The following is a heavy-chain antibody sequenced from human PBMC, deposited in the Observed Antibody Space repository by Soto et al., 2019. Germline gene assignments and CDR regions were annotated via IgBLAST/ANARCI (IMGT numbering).Heavy chain of an antibody. Sequence: SETLSLTCTVSGGSISSSSYYWGWIRQPPGKGLEWSGSIFYSGSTYYNPSLKSRVTISVDTSKNQFSLRLTSVTAADTAVYYCAREDSSGYKLIHYSGQATLVTGSS. CDR1: GGSISSSSYY. CDR3: AREDSSGYKLIHY. J-gene: IGHJ4*02. V-gene: IGHV4-39*07. D-gene: IGHD3-22*01. CDR2: IFYSGST.